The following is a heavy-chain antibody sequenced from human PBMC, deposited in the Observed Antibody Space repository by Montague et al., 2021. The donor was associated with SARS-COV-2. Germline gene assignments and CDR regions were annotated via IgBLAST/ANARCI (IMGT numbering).Heavy chain of an antibody. CDR1: GTSFSGYY. J-gene: IGHJ6*03. D-gene: IGHD3-10*01. CDR2: INHGGST. Sequence: SETLSLTCAVHGTSFSGYYWNWIRQPPGKGLEWIGEINHGGSTKYSPSLKSRHTISADTSKNQFSLKLTSVAAADTAAYYCARLRDGVVPSPILGVGPYYSYYYMDVWGRGTTVTVSS. CDR3: ARLRDGVVPSPILGVGPYYSYYYMDV. V-gene: IGHV4-34*01.